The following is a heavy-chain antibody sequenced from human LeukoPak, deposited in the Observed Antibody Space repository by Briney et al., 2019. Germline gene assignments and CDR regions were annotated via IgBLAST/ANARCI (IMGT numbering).Heavy chain of an antibody. D-gene: IGHD7-27*01. Sequence: SETLSLTCTVSGGSISSSSYYWGWIRQPPGKGLEWIGSIYYSGSTYYNPSLKSRVTITVDTSKNQFSLKLSSVTAADTAVYYCARGDWVRSANWGSVSAFDIWGQGTMVTVSS. J-gene: IGHJ3*02. CDR1: GGSISSSSYY. CDR3: ARGDWVRSANWGSVSAFDI. CDR2: IYYSGST. V-gene: IGHV4-39*07.